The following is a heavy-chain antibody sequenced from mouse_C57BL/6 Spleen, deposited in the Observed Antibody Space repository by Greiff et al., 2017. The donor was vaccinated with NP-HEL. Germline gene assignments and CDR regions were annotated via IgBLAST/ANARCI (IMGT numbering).Heavy chain of an antibody. Sequence: EVKLEESGGDLVKPGGSLKLSCAASGFTFSSYGMSWVRQTPDKRLEWVATISSGGSYTYYPDRVTGRFTISRDNAKNTLYLQISSLKSEDTAMYYCARVDGYYGYYAMDYWGQGTSVTVSS. CDR1: GFTFSSYG. D-gene: IGHD2-3*01. V-gene: IGHV5-6*02. CDR2: ISSGGSYT. J-gene: IGHJ4*01. CDR3: ARVDGYYGYYAMDY.